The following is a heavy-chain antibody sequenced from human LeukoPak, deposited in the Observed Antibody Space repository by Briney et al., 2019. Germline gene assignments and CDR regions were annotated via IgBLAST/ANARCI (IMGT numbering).Heavy chain of an antibody. CDR1: GFTFSDHY. Sequence: PGGSLRLSCAASGFTFSDHYMSWVRQAPGKGLELVSYISSSSSPIYYANSVKGQFTIHRDNAKNSLYLQMNSLRAEDTAVYYCARDSRDRYYYYYYMDVWGKGTTVTVSS. J-gene: IGHJ6*03. D-gene: IGHD2-2*01. CDR2: ISSSSSPI. V-gene: IGHV3-11*04. CDR3: ARDSRDRYYYYYYMDV.